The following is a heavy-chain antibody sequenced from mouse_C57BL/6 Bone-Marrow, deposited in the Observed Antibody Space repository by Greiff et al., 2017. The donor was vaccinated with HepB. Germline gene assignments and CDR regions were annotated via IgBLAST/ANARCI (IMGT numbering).Heavy chain of an antibody. D-gene: IGHD1-2*01. J-gene: IGHJ2*01. CDR1: GYTFTSYG. CDR2: IYPRSGNT. Sequence: QVQLKESGAELARPGASVKLSCKASGYTFTSYGIRWVKQRPGQGLEWIGEIYPRSGNTYYNEKFKGKATLTADKSSSTAYMELRSLTSEDSAVYFCARWILRLYYFDYWGQGTTLTVSS. CDR3: ARWILRLYYFDY. V-gene: IGHV1-81*01.